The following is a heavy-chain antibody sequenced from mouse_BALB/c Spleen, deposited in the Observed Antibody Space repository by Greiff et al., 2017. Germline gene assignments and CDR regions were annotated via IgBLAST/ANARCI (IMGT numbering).Heavy chain of an antibody. J-gene: IGHJ2*01. CDR2: IYPGSGST. CDR3: ARRLFYYYGSSYEDY. D-gene: IGHD1-1*01. V-gene: IGHV1-55*01. Sequence: QVQLQQPGAELVKPGTSVKLSCKASGYNFTSYWINWVKLRPGQGLEWIGDIYPGSGSTNYNEKFKSKATLTVDTSSSTAYMQLSSLASEDSALYYCARRLFYYYGSSYEDYWGQGTTLTVSS. CDR1: GYNFTSYW.